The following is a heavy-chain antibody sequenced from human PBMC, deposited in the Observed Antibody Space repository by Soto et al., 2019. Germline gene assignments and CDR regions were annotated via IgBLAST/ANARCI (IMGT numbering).Heavy chain of an antibody. CDR1: GYTFISHG. CDR3: ARDRGGAITGTSSMDV. J-gene: IGHJ6*02. CDR2: ISPYNGNK. D-gene: IGHD1-7*01. Sequence: QVQLVQSGVEVKKPGASVKVSCKAFGYTFISHGISWVRQAPGQGLEWLGWISPYNGNKNYAQQFQGRVTMTTDTSTTTAYMELRGLRSDDTAVYYCARDRGGAITGTSSMDVWGQGTTVTVPS. V-gene: IGHV1-18*01.